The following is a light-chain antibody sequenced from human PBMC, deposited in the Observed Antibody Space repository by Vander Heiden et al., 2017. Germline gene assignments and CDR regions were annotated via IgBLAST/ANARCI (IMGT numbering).Light chain of an antibody. CDR2: DVS. Sequence: QSALTQPASVSGSPGQSITISCTGTSSVVGGYNYVSWYQQHPGKAPKLMIDDVSNRPAGVSNRFSGSKSGNTASLTISGLQAEDEADYYCSSYTSSSVVFGGGTKLTVL. CDR1: SSVVGGYNY. V-gene: IGLV2-14*01. CDR3: SSYTSSSVV. J-gene: IGLJ2*01.